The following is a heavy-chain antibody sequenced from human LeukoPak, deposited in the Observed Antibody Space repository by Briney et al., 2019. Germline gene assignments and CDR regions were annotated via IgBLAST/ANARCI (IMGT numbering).Heavy chain of an antibody. CDR2: SYHSGST. D-gene: IGHD5-12*01. Sequence: SETLSLTCGVSGYSISSGYYCGWIRQPPGKGLEWIGSSYHSGSTYYNPSLKSRVTISVDTSKNQFSLKLSSVTAADTAVYYCARIGYSGYARIVYWGQGTLVTVSS. CDR3: ARIGYSGYARIVY. J-gene: IGHJ4*02. V-gene: IGHV4-38-2*01. CDR1: GYSISSGYY.